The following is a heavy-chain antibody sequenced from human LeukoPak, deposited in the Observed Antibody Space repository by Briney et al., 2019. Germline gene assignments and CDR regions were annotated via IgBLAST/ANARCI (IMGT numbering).Heavy chain of an antibody. V-gene: IGHV1-2*02. J-gene: IGHJ3*02. CDR2: INPNSGGT. CDR3: ARAYSSSWYSRGAFDI. CDR1: GYTFTGYY. D-gene: IGHD6-13*01. Sequence: ASVKVSCKASGYTFTGYYMHWVRQAPGQGLEWMGWINPNSGGTNYAQKFQGRDTMTRDTSISTAYMELSRLRSDDTAVYYCARAYSSSWYSRGAFDIWGQGTMVTVSS.